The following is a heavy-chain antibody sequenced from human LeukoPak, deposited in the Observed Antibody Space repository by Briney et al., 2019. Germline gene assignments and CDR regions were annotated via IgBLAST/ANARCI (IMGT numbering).Heavy chain of an antibody. CDR2: IYYSGST. D-gene: IGHD2-2*01. CDR1: GGSISSYY. CDR3: ARTLGYCSSTSCYAPLGH. V-gene: IGHV4-59*01. Sequence: SETLSLTCTVSGGSISSYYWSWIRQPPGKGLEWIGYIYYSGSTNYNPSLKSRVTISVDTSKNQFSLKLSSVTAADTAVYYCARTLGYCSSTSCYAPLGHWGQGTLVTVSS. J-gene: IGHJ4*02.